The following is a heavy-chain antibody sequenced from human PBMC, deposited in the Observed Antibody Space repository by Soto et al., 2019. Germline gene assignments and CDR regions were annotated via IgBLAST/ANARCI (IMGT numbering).Heavy chain of an antibody. CDR3: ARGRPYYYDSSGHYGMAV. V-gene: IGHV1-2*04. D-gene: IGHD3-22*01. CDR1: GYTFTGYY. J-gene: IGHJ6*02. CDR2: INPNSGGT. Sequence: GASVKVSCKASGYTFTGYYMHWVRQAPGQGLEWMGWINPNSGGTNYAQKFQGWVTMTRDTSISTAYMELSRLRSDDTAVYYCARGRPYYYDSSGHYGMAVWGQGTTVTVSS.